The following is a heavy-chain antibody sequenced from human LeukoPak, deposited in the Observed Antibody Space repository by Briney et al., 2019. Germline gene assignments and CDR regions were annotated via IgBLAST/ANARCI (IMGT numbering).Heavy chain of an antibody. Sequence: GGSLRLSCTASGFTFGDYAMSWFRQAPGKGLEWVGFIRSKAYGGTTEYAASVKGRFTISRDDSKSIAYLQMNSLKTEDTAVYYCTRAGHIVVVTAIHGGWSNDAFDIWGQGTMVTVSS. J-gene: IGHJ3*02. CDR3: TRAGHIVVVTAIHGGWSNDAFDI. CDR1: GFTFGDYA. CDR2: IRSKAYGGTT. D-gene: IGHD2-21*02. V-gene: IGHV3-49*03.